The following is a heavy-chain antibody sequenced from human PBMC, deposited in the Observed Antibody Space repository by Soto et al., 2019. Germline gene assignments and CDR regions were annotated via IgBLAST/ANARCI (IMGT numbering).Heavy chain of an antibody. D-gene: IGHD6-13*01. Sequence: PGGSLRLSCAASGFTVSSNYMSWVRQAPGKGLEWVSVIYSGGSTYYADSVKGRLTISRDNSKNTLYLQMNSLRAEDTAVYYCARDMKDVAAAGTYDYWGQGTLVTVSS. J-gene: IGHJ4*02. CDR1: GFTVSSNY. CDR3: ARDMKDVAAAGTYDY. CDR2: IYSGGST. V-gene: IGHV3-53*01.